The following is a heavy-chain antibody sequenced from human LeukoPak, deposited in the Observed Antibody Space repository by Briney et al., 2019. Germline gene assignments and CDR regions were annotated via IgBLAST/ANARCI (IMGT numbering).Heavy chain of an antibody. CDR1: GFTFSSYS. D-gene: IGHD5-12*01. V-gene: IGHV3-48*04. CDR2: ITASGTAM. CDR3: ARDETPTNGYDSYDF. Sequence: PGGSLRLSCAASGFTFSSYSMNWVRQAPGKGLEWVSHITASGTAMFYADSVKGRFTISRDNAKNSLYLQMNSLRAGDTAVYYCARDETPTNGYDSYDFWGQGTLVTVST. J-gene: IGHJ4*02.